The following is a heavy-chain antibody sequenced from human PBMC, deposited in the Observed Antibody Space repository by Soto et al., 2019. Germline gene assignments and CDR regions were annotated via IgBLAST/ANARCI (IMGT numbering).Heavy chain of an antibody. CDR1: GFTFSSHS. CDR3: ARDQPGYSYGYGLGY. J-gene: IGHJ4*02. Sequence: GGSLRLSCATSGFTFSSHSMNWVRQAPGKGLEWVSSISGSGTYTYFAESVKGRCTISRDNAKNSLDLLVNSLTAEDTALYYCARDQPGYSYGYGLGYWGQGTLVTVSS. V-gene: IGHV3-21*01. CDR2: ISGSGTYT. D-gene: IGHD5-18*01.